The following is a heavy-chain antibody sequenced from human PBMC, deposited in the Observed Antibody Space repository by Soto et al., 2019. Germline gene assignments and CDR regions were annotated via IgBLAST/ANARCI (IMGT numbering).Heavy chain of an antibody. D-gene: IGHD2-2*01. CDR1: GLTFSSYA. J-gene: IGHJ6*02. CDR2: ISYDGSNK. V-gene: IGHV3-30-3*01. Sequence: QVQLVESGGGVVQPGRSLRLSCAASGLTFSSYAMHWVRQAPGKGLEWVAVISYDGSNKYYADSVKGRFTISRDNSKNTLYLQMNSLRAEDTAVYYCARDIVVVPAAIAPAQYYYYGMDVWGQGTTVTVSS. CDR3: ARDIVVVPAAIAPAQYYYYGMDV.